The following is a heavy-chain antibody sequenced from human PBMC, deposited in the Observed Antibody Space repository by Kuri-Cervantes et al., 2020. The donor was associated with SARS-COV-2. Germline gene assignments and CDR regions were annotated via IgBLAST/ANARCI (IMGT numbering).Heavy chain of an antibody. D-gene: IGHD2-15*01. CDR3: AREVIGATYSQYFDY. CDR2: ISSNSDHR. V-gene: IGHV3-21*01. Sequence: GGSLRLSCAASGFTFSSYAMSWVRQAPGKGLEWVSFISSNSDHRRYAESVEGRFTISRDNAKNSLSLQMNSLRAEDTAVYYCAREVIGATYSQYFDYWGQGIQVTVSS. J-gene: IGHJ4*02. CDR1: GFTFSSYA.